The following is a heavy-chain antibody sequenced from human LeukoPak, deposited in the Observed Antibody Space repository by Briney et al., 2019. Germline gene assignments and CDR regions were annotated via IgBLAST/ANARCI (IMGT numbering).Heavy chain of an antibody. CDR3: ARDPVYHSSGWLDS. CDR1: GLTFSNYA. J-gene: IGHJ4*02. D-gene: IGHD6-19*01. CDR2: ISYDGSQK. Sequence: GGSLRLSCAASGLTFSNYALHWVRQAPGRGLEWVAVISYDGSQKHYADSVKGRFTISRDKSKNMLYLQMNSLRAEDTAVYFCARDPVYHSSGWLDSWGQGTLVTVSS. V-gene: IGHV3-30-3*01.